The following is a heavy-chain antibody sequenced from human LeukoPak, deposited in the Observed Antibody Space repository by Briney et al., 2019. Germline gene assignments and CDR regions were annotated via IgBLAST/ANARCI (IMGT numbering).Heavy chain of an antibody. CDR2: IWYDASGQ. J-gene: IGHJ4*02. V-gene: IGHV3-33*01. CDR3: TRDSLYDDNGYYHYFDY. Sequence: GGSLRLSCAASGFSFSTYGMHWVRQAPGKGLEWVAMIWYDASGQHYADSVKGRFTISRDTSKNTLYLQMNSLRAEDTAVYFCTRDSLYDDNGYYHYFDYWGQGTLVTVSS. D-gene: IGHD3-22*01. CDR1: GFSFSTYG.